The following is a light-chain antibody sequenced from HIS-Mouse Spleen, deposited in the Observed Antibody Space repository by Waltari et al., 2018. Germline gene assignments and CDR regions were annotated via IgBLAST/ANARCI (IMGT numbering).Light chain of an antibody. CDR2: DVS. CDR3: CSYAGSYTWV. Sequence: QSALTQPRSVSGSPGQSVTISCTGTSSDDGGYNYVSWHQQPPGKAPKPLIYDVSKRPSGVPDRFSGSKSGNTASLTISGLQAEDEADYYCCSYAGSYTWVFGGGTKLTVL. V-gene: IGLV2-11*01. CDR1: SSDDGGYNY. J-gene: IGLJ3*02.